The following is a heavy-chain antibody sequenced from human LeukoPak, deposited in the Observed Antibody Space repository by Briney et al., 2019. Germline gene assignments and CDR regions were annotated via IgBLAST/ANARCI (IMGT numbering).Heavy chain of an antibody. Sequence: PGGSLRLSCAASGFTLSSYWMSWVRQAPGKGLEWVANIKQDGSEKYYVASVKGRFTISRDNAKNSLSLQMESLAAEDTALYDCARLVAATHYWGQGTLVTVSS. CDR3: ARLVAATHY. CDR2: IKQDGSEK. J-gene: IGHJ4*02. V-gene: IGHV3-7*01. D-gene: IGHD2-15*01. CDR1: GFTLSSYW.